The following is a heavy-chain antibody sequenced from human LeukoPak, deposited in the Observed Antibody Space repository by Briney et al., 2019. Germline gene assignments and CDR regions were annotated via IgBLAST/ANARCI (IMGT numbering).Heavy chain of an antibody. CDR3: ARAKGHQLYDSSGYAAFDI. CDR2: ISSSSGYI. CDR1: GFTFSSYS. D-gene: IGHD3-22*01. Sequence: PGGSLRLSCAASGFTFSSYSMNWVRQAPGKGLEWVSSISSSSGYIYYADSVKGRFTVSRDNANNSLYLQMNSLRAEDTAVYYCARAKGHQLYDSSGYAAFDIWGKGTMVTVSS. V-gene: IGHV3-21*01. J-gene: IGHJ3*02.